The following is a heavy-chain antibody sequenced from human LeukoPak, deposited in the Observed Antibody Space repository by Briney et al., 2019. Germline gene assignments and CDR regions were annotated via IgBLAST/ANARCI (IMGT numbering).Heavy chain of an antibody. J-gene: IGHJ4*02. V-gene: IGHV1-46*01. CDR1: GYTFTSYY. CDR2: INPSGGST. CDR3: AGGWEVYYDSSGYFDY. D-gene: IGHD3-22*01. Sequence: GASVKVSCKASGYTFTSYYMHWVRQASGQGLEWMGIINPSGGSTSYAQKFQGRVTMTRDMSTSTVYMELSSLRSEDTAVYYCAGGWEVYYDSSGYFDYWGQGTLVTVSS.